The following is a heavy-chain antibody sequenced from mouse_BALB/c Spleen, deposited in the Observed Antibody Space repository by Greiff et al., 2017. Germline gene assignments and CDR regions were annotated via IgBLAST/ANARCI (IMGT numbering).Heavy chain of an antibody. D-gene: IGHD1-1*01. V-gene: IGHV5-9-3*01. Sequence: EVQRVESGGGLVKPGGSLKLSCAASGFTFSSYAMSWVRQTPEKRLEWVATISSGGSYTYYPDSVKGRFTISRDNAKNTLYLQMSSLRSEDTAMYYCASITTVVAREYYFDYWGQGTTLTVSS. CDR1: GFTFSSYA. CDR2: ISSGGSYT. J-gene: IGHJ2*01. CDR3: ASITTVVAREYYFDY.